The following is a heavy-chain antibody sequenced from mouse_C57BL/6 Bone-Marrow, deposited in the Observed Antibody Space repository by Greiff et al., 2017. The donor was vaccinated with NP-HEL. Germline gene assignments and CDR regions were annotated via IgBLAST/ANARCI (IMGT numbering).Heavy chain of an antibody. CDR3: ARRYYGSSYYAMDY. V-gene: IGHV5-12*01. Sequence: EVQGVESGGGLVQPGGSLKLSCAASGFTFSDYYMYWVRQTPEKRLEWVAYISNGGGSTYYPDTVKGRFTISRDNAKNTLYLQMSRLKSEDTAMYYCARRYYGSSYYAMDYWGQGTSVTVSS. J-gene: IGHJ4*01. CDR1: GFTFSDYY. CDR2: ISNGGGST. D-gene: IGHD1-1*01.